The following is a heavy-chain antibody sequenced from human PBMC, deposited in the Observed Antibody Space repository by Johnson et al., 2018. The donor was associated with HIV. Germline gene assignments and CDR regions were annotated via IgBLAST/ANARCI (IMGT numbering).Heavy chain of an antibody. CDR3: ASGYCSSTSCYGRKLLDDAFDI. CDR2: ISGSGGTI. J-gene: IGHJ3*02. D-gene: IGHD2-2*03. CDR1: GFTFSDYY. V-gene: IGHV3-11*04. Sequence: QVQLVESGGGLVKPGGSLRLSCVASGFTFSDYYMSWIRQAPGKGLEWVSYISGSGGTIYNADSVKGRFTISRDNAKNSLYLQMNSLRAEDTAVYYCASGYCSSTSCYGRKLLDDAFDIWGQGTMVTVSS.